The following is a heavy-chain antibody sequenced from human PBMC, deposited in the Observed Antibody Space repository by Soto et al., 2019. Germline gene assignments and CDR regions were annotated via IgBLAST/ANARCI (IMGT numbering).Heavy chain of an antibody. CDR1: GGSISSYY. Sequence: SETLSLTCTVSGGSISSYYWSWIRQPAGKGLEWIGRIYTSGSTNYNPSLKSRVTMSVDTSKNQFSLKLSSVTAADTAVYYCARDYGGSGKSYRWFDPWGQGTLVTVS. CDR2: IYTSGST. V-gene: IGHV4-4*07. J-gene: IGHJ5*02. CDR3: ARDYGGSGKSYRWFDP. D-gene: IGHD3-10*01.